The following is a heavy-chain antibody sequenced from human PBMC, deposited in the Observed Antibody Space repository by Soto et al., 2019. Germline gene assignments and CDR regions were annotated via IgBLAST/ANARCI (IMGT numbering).Heavy chain of an antibody. V-gene: IGHV1-8*01. J-gene: IGHJ5*02. Sequence: QVQLVQSGAEVKKPGASVKVSCKASGYTFPSDDINWGRQATGQGLEWKGWMNPNSGTTGYAPKFQGRVTMTRNTSISTAYMELSSLRSEDTAVYYCAGEHYGNAAWFDPWGPGTLVTVSP. D-gene: IGHD3-10*01. CDR2: MNPNSGTT. CDR1: GYTFPSDD. CDR3: AGEHYGNAAWFDP.